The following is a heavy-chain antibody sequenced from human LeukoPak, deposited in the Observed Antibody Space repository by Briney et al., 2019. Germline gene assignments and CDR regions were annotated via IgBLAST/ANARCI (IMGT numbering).Heavy chain of an antibody. D-gene: IGHD2-2*01. V-gene: IGHV3-30*02. CDR2: IRYDGSNK. CDR1: GFTFSSYG. Sequence: HPGGSLRLSCAASGFTFSSYGMHWVRQAPGKGLEWVAFIRYDGSNKYYADSVKGRFTIPRDNSKNTLYLQMNSLRAEDTAVYYCAKDLGYIVVVPAAMGYWGQGTLVTVSS. CDR3: AKDLGYIVVVPAAMGY. J-gene: IGHJ4*02.